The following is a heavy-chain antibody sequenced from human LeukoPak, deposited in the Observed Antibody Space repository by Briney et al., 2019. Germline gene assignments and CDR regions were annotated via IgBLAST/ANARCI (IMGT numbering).Heavy chain of an antibody. D-gene: IGHD1/OR15-1a*01. V-gene: IGHV4-59*08. J-gene: IGHJ5*02. CDR3: ATHWLEATKTYSYWFDP. CDR1: GGSINNYW. Sequence: AETLSLTCSVSGGSINNYWWSWIRQPPGKGLEWSGDIYRGNTTNYTPSLKTRVTLSVSTSKNPTSLKLNSVTAADTAVYYCATHWLEATKTYSYWFDPWGQGTLVTVSS. CDR2: IYRGNTT.